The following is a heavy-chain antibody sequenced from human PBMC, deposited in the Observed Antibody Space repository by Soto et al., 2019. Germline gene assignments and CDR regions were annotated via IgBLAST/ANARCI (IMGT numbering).Heavy chain of an antibody. V-gene: IGHV2-70*01. J-gene: IGHJ4*02. CDR3: ARIVVPAADTESFFPFDY. D-gene: IGHD6-13*01. Sequence: SGPTLVNRTQTLTLTCTFSGFSLSTSGICVSCIRQPPGNALEWLALIDWDDDKYYSTSLKTRLTISKDTSKNQVVLTMTNMDPVDTATYYCARIVVPAADTESFFPFDYWGQGTLVTVSS. CDR1: GFSLSTSGIC. CDR2: IDWDDDK.